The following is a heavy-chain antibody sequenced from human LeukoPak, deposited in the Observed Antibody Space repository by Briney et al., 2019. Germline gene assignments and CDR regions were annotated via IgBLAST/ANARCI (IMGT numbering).Heavy chain of an antibody. J-gene: IGHJ4*02. CDR1: GFIFSRYT. CDR2: VWSDSAEI. D-gene: IGHD1-26*01. Sequence: GGSLRLSCAASGFIFSRYTINWVRQAPGKGLEWVSSVWSDSAEIHYADSVKGRFTISRDNAKDSLYLQMNSLRVEDSAVYYCARDFFHSDISRPFDYWGQGTLVTVSS. CDR3: ARDFFHSDISRPFDY. V-gene: IGHV3-21*01.